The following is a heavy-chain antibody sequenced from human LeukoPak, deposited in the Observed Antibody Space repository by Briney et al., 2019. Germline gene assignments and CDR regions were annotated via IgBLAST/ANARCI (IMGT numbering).Heavy chain of an antibody. V-gene: IGHV4-34*12. CDR3: ASGPWATRLHS. Sequence: ASDTLSLTCAVYGESLNYYYWRWIRQSPEKGLEWIGEVFDGKTTNYNPSLKSRVTISAVTSSNQFSLNLKSVTAADTAVYYCASGPWATRLHSWAQGTLVIVSS. J-gene: IGHJ4*02. CDR1: GESLNYYY. CDR2: VFDGKTT. D-gene: IGHD5-24*01.